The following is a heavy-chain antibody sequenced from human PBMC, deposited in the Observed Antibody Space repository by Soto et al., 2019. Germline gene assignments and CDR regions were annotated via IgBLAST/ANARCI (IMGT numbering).Heavy chain of an antibody. CDR1: GFTFSSYW. J-gene: IGHJ6*03. CDR3: AIASSSEGYCTNGVCYGYYYYYMDV. D-gene: IGHD2-8*01. V-gene: IGHV3-7*01. CDR2: IKQDGSEK. Sequence: PGGSLRLSCAASGFTFSSYWMSWVRQAPGKGLEWVANIKQDGSEKYYVDSVKGRFTISRDNAKNSLYLQINSLRAEDTDVYYCAIASSSEGYCTNGVCYGYYYYYMDVWGKGTTVTVSS.